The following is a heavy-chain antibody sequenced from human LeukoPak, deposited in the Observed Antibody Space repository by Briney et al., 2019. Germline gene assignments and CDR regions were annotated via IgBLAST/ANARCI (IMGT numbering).Heavy chain of an antibody. V-gene: IGHV3-23*01. CDR2: ISGSGGST. Sequence: GGSLRLSCAASGFTFSSYAMSWVRHAPGKGLEWVSAISGSGGSTYYADSVKGRFTISRDNSKNTLYLQMNSLRAEDTAVYYCANARITMVRGVIENFDYWGQGTLVTVSS. CDR3: ANARITMVRGVIENFDY. J-gene: IGHJ4*02. D-gene: IGHD3-10*01. CDR1: GFTFSSYA.